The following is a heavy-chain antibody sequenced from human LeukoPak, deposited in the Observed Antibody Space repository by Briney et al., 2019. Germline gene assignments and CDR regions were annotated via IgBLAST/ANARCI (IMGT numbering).Heavy chain of an antibody. V-gene: IGHV3-48*04. CDR3: ARVPSQRIVVVPAAIVS. J-gene: IGHJ4*02. D-gene: IGHD2-2*02. CDR2: ISSSGSTI. CDR1: GFTFSSYG. Sequence: GRSLRLSCAASGFTFSSYGMHWVRQAPGKGLEWVSYISSSGSTIYYADSVKGRFTISRDNAKNSLYLQMNSLRAEDTAVYYCARVPSQRIVVVPAAIVSWGQGTLVTVSS.